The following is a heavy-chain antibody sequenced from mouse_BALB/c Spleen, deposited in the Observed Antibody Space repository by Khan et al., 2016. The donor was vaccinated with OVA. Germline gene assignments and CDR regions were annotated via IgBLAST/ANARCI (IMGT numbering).Heavy chain of an antibody. CDR2: ISSDGDYT. D-gene: IGHD2-1*01. J-gene: IGHJ3*01. CDR3: ARSPYGNFDY. Sequence: EVMLVESGGGLVKPGGSLKLSCAASGFTFSTYAMSWVRQTPEKRLEWVATISSDGDYTYFPDNVTGRFTISRDHAKNTLCLQMTSLRSEDTARYYCARSPYGNFDYWGQGTLVTVSA. CDR1: GFTFSTYA. V-gene: IGHV5-9-1*01.